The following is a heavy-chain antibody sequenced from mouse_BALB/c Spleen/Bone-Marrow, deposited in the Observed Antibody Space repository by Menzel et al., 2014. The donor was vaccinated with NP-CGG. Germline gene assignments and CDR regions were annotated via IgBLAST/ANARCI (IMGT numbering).Heavy chain of an antibody. Sequence: VKLVESGPQLVRPGASVKISCKASGYSFTSYWMHWVKQRPGQGLEWIGMIDPSDSETRLNQKFKDKATLTVDKSSSTAYMQRSSPTSEDSAVYYCASPSDGNPFAYWGQGTLVTVSA. CDR3: ASPSDGNPFAY. CDR2: IDPSDSET. V-gene: IGHV1S126*01. CDR1: GYSFTSYW. J-gene: IGHJ3*01. D-gene: IGHD2-1*01.